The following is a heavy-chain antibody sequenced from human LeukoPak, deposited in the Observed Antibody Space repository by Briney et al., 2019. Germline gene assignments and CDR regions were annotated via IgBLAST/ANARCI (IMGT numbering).Heavy chain of an antibody. CDR1: GFSFSNAW. D-gene: IGHD1-26*01. Sequence: AGGSLRLSCAASGFSFSNAWMSWVRLAPGKGLEWVGRIKPRTEGRTIDYASAVEGRFTISRDDSKSILYLQLNSLKSEDTAVYYCTKGLMAATGPNSRWGQGTPVTVSS. J-gene: IGHJ4*02. CDR3: TKGLMAATGPNSR. V-gene: IGHV3-15*01. CDR2: IKPRTEGRTI.